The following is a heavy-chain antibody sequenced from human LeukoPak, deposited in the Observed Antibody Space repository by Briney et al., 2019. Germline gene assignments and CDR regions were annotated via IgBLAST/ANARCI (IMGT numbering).Heavy chain of an antibody. V-gene: IGHV1-69*05. Sequence: SVKVSCKASGGTFSSYAISWVRQAPGQGLEWMGRIIPIFGTANYAQKFQGRVTITTDESTSTAYMELRSLRSDDTAVYYCARDLQEAARPWYYYYYYYMDVWGKGTTVTVSS. CDR1: GGTFSSYA. CDR3: ARDLQEAARPWYYYYYYYMDV. D-gene: IGHD6-6*01. J-gene: IGHJ6*03. CDR2: IIPIFGTA.